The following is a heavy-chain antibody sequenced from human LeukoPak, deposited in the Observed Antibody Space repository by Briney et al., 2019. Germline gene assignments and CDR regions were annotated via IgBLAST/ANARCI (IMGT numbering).Heavy chain of an antibody. D-gene: IGHD4-17*01. J-gene: IGHJ4*02. Sequence: ASVKISSTASVYTFTIYGISWVRQAPRQGLEWMGWISAYNGNTNYAQKLQGRVTMTTDTSTSTAYMELRSLRSDDTAVYYCARNTVTSFDYWGQGTLVTVSS. V-gene: IGHV1-18*01. CDR3: ARNTVTSFDY. CDR2: ISAYNGNT. CDR1: VYTFTIYG.